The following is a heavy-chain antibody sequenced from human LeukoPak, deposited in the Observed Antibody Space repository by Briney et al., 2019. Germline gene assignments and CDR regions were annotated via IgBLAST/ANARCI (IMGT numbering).Heavy chain of an antibody. J-gene: IGHJ6*02. V-gene: IGHV1-69*13. D-gene: IGHD3-22*01. Sequence: GASVTVSCKASGGTFSSYAISWVRQAPGQGLEWMGGIIPIFGTANYAQKFQGRVTITADESTSTAYMELSSLRSEDTAVYYCARDPTPRMFEKYYYDSSGYFDYYYGMDVWGQGTTVTVSS. CDR1: GGTFSSYA. CDR3: ARDPTPRMFEKYYYDSSGYFDYYYGMDV. CDR2: IIPIFGTA.